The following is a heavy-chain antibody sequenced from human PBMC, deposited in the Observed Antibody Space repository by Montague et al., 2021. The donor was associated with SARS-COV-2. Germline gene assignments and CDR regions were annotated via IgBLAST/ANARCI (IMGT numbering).Heavy chain of an antibody. J-gene: IGHJ3*02. CDR1: GGSISNYY. D-gene: IGHD2-2*01. CDR3: ARGRRAVVVPGAGPAGRAFDI. V-gene: IGHV4-34*01. Sequence: SETLSLTCAISGGSISNYYWSWIRQPPGRGLEWIGEVNQSGTTIYDPSVKSGVTISEDTSKNQFYLRLNSVTAADTAVYYCARGRRAVVVPGAGPAGRAFDIWGQGTMVTVSS. CDR2: VNQSGTT.